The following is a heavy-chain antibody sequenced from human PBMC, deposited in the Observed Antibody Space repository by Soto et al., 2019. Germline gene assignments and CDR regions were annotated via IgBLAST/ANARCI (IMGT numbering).Heavy chain of an antibody. Sequence: EVQLVESGGGLVQPGGSLKLSCAASGFTFSGSAMHWVRQASGKGLEWVGRIRSKANSYATAYAASVKGRFTISRDDSKNTAYLQMNSLKTEDTAVYYCTTGWIQLYEGGYWGKGTLVTVS. V-gene: IGHV3-73*02. J-gene: IGHJ4*02. CDR1: GFTFSGSA. CDR3: TTGWIQLYEGGY. D-gene: IGHD5-18*01. CDR2: IRSKANSYAT.